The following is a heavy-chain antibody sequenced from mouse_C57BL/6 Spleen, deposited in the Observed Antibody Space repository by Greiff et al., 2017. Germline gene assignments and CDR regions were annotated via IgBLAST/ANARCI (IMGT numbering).Heavy chain of an antibody. V-gene: IGHV6-3*01. J-gene: IGHJ1*03. Sequence: EVQVVESGGGLVQPGGSMKLSCVASGFTFSNYWMNWVRQSPEKGLEWVAQIRLKSDNYATHYAESVKGRFTISRDDSKSSVYLQMNNLRAEDTGIYYCTRADYDPWYFDVWGTGTTVTVSS. CDR2: IRLKSDNYAT. CDR3: TRADYDPWYFDV. CDR1: GFTFSNYW. D-gene: IGHD2-4*01.